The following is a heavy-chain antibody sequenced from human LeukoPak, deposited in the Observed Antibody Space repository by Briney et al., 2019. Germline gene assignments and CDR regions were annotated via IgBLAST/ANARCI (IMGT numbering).Heavy chain of an antibody. CDR2: IYYSGST. CDR3: AREPQPQRWLQLEAFDI. J-gene: IGHJ3*02. D-gene: IGHD5-12*01. V-gene: IGHV4-31*03. CDR1: GGSISSGGYY. Sequence: SETLSLTCTASGGSISSGGYYWSWIRQHPGKGLERIGYIYYSGSTYYNPSLKSRVTISVDTSKNQFSMKLSSVTAADTAVYYCAREPQPQRWLQLEAFDIWGQGTMVTVSS.